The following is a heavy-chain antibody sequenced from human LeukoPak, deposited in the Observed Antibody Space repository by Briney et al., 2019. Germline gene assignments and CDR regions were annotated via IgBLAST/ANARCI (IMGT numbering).Heavy chain of an antibody. CDR1: GYTFTSFW. CDR3: AKFAGTTVTTGRGAFDI. D-gene: IGHD4-17*01. Sequence: GESLKISCKGSGYTFTSFWIGWVRQMSGKGLEWMGIIYPGDSDTRYSPSSQGQVTISVDKSISTAYLQWSSLKAPDTAMYYCAKFAGTTVTTGRGAFDIWGQGTMVTVSS. J-gene: IGHJ3*02. V-gene: IGHV5-51*01. CDR2: IYPGDSDT.